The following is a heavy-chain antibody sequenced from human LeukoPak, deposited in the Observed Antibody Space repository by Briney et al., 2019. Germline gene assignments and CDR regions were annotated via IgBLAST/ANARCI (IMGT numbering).Heavy chain of an antibody. CDR3: AKDRWGAVASFDY. J-gene: IGHJ4*02. V-gene: IGHV3-13*01. Sequence: GGSLRLSCAASGFTFSNYDMHWVRQATGKGLEWVPAIGTAGDTYYPGSVKGRFTISRENAKNSLYLQMNSLESEDTAVYYCAKDRWGAVASFDYWGQGTLVTVSS. CDR2: IGTAGDT. D-gene: IGHD6-19*01. CDR1: GFTFSNYD.